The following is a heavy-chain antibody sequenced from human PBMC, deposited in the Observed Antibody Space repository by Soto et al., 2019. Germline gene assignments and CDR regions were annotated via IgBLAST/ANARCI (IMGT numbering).Heavy chain of an antibody. CDR1: GFTFSDSA. D-gene: IGHD5-18*01. J-gene: IGHJ4*02. V-gene: IGHV3-73*02. CDR3: TRRRDWTALDPLDY. Sequence: EVQLVESGGGLVQPRGSLKLSCAASGFTFSDSAMHWVRQASGKGLEWVGRIRNKVNSYATAYAASVKGRFTISRDDSMNTAYLQMNSLKTEDTAVYYCTRRRDWTALDPLDYWGQGTLVTVSS. CDR2: IRNKVNSYAT.